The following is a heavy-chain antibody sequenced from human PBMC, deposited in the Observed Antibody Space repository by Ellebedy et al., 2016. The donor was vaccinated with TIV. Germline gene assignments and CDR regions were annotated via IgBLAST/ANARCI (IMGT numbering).Heavy chain of an antibody. V-gene: IGHV3-49*04. J-gene: IGHJ6*02. CDR1: GFTCGDYA. CDR2: IRSKACGGTT. CDR3: TRDLTTLAAAGTGIYYYTMDV. D-gene: IGHD6-13*01. Sequence: GESLKISXTASGFTCGDYAMSCVRQATGKGLEWVSFIRSKACGGTTEYAASVKGRFTISRDDSKSIAYLQMNSLKAEDTAVYYCTRDLTTLAAAGTGIYYYTMDVWGQGTTVTVSS.